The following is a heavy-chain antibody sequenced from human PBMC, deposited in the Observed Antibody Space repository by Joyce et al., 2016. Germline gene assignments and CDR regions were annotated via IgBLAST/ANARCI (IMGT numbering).Heavy chain of an antibody. V-gene: IGHV3-72*01. CDR3: ASSPGGKYYFYAMDV. Sequence: EVQLVESGGGLVQPGGSLRLSCEASGFTFNDHYMDWVRQAPGKGLELVGRSRNRANSYSTQSASSVKGRFTISRDASKNSLYLEMNSLKIEDTAVYHCASSPGGKYYFYAMDVWGQGTTVIVSS. CDR1: GFTFNDHY. CDR2: SRNRANSYST. J-gene: IGHJ6*02.